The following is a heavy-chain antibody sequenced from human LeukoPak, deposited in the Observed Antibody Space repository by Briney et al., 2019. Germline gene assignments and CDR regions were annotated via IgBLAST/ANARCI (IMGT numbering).Heavy chain of an antibody. CDR2: INHSGST. V-gene: IGHV4-34*09. CDR1: GGSFSGYY. Sequence: SETLSLTCAVYGGSFSGYYWSRIRQPPGKGLEWIGEINHSGSTNYNPSLKSRVTISVDTSKNQFSLKLSSVTAADTAVYYCARENYYDSSGYYSLFDYWGQGTLVTVSS. J-gene: IGHJ4*02. D-gene: IGHD3-22*01. CDR3: ARENYYDSSGYYSLFDY.